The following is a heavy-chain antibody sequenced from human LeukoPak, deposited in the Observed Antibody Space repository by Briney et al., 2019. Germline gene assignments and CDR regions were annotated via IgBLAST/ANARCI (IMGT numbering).Heavy chain of an antibody. J-gene: IGHJ4*02. CDR3: VSPRGFNYGYFDY. V-gene: IGHV4-39*01. CDR2: IYYSKNT. D-gene: IGHD5-18*01. CDR1: GGSISSSSAY. Sequence: SETLSLTCTVSGGSISSSSAYWGWIRQPPRKGPERIGSIYYSKNTYYIPYLKSRVTISADTSNNPFSLTLGSVSATDSAVYYCVSPRGFNYGYFDYWGQGNLVTVSS.